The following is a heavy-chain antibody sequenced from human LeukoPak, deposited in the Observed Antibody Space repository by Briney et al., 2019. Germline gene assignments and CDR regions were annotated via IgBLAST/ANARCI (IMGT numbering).Heavy chain of an antibody. J-gene: IGHJ3*02. Sequence: SETLSLTCTVSGGSISSYYWSWIRQPPGKGLEWIGYIYYSANTNYNPSLKSRVTISIDTSKKQFSLKLSSVTAADTAVYYCARQKYYYGLDVFDIWGQGTTVTVSS. V-gene: IGHV4-59*08. D-gene: IGHD3-10*01. CDR1: GGSISSYY. CDR2: IYYSANT. CDR3: ARQKYYYGLDVFDI.